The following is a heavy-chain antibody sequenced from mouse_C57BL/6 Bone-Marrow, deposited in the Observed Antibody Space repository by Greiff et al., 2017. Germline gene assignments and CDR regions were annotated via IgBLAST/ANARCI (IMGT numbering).Heavy chain of an antibody. CDR3: ARYDDGYYWFAY. J-gene: IGHJ3*01. Sequence: QVQLQQSGAELARPGASVKLSCKASGYTFTSYGISWVKQRTGPGLEWIGEIYPRSGNTYYNEKFKGKATLTADKSSSTAYMELRSLTSEDSAVYFCARYDDGYYWFAYGGQGTLVTVSA. CDR2: IYPRSGNT. CDR1: GYTFTSYG. D-gene: IGHD2-3*01. V-gene: IGHV1-81*01.